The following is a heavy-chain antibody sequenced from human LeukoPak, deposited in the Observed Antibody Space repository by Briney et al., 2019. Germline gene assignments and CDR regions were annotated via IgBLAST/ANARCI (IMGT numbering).Heavy chain of an antibody. CDR3: ARRDYYYGMFDY. CDR2: TYTSGSI. D-gene: IGHD3-10*01. CDR1: GGSISSYY. V-gene: IGHV4-4*07. J-gene: IGHJ4*02. Sequence: SETLSLTCTVSGGSISSYYWSWIRQPAGKGLEWIGRTYTSGSINYNPSLKSRVTMSVDTSKNQFSLELSSVTAADTAVYYCARRDYYYGMFDYWGQGTLVTVSS.